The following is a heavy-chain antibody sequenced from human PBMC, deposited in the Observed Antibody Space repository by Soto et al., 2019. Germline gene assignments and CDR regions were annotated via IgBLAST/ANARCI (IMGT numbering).Heavy chain of an antibody. Sequence: EVQLVESGGGLVQPGGSLRLSCAASGFTFSSYSMNWVRQAPGKGLEWVSYISSSSSTIYYADSVKGRFTISRDNAKNSLYLQMNSLRDEDTAVYYCARVPGVLADPSFDYWGQGTLVTVSS. J-gene: IGHJ4*02. CDR2: ISSSSSTI. D-gene: IGHD2-15*01. CDR3: ARVPGVLADPSFDY. V-gene: IGHV3-48*02. CDR1: GFTFSSYS.